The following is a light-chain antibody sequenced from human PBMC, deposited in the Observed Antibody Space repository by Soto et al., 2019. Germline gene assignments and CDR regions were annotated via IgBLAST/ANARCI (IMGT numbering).Light chain of an antibody. J-gene: IGLJ2*01. CDR2: DVS. Sequence: QSALTQPASLSGSPGQSITISCTGTSSDVGGYNYVSWYQQHPGKAPKLMTYDVSNRPSGVSNRFSGSKSGNTASLTISGLQAEDEADYYCSSYTSSSTFVVFGGGTKLTVL. CDR1: SSDVGGYNY. V-gene: IGLV2-14*01. CDR3: SSYTSSSTFVV.